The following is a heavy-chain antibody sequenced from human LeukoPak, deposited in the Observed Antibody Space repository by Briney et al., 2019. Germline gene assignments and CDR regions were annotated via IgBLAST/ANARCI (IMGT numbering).Heavy chain of an antibody. J-gene: IGHJ2*01. CDR1: GDSVSSNSAA. D-gene: IGHD2-15*01. V-gene: IGHV6-1*01. CDR2: TYYRSKWSN. Sequence: SQTLSLTCALSGDSVSSNSAAWNWIRQSPSRGLEWLGRTYYRSKWSNDYAVSVKSRITNNPDTSQNQFSLQLNSLTPEDTAVYYCARAPIGGWYFDLWGRGTLVTVSS. CDR3: ARAPIGGWYFDL.